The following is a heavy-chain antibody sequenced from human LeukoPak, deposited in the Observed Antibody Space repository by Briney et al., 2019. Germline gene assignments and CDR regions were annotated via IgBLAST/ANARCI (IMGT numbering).Heavy chain of an antibody. D-gene: IGHD3-10*01. Sequence: GASVKVSCKTSGYDFDTNRITWVRQAPGQGLEWMGSVSAYRDNTDYAQKFRGRVTMGTDTSTSTAYMELRSLRSDDTAVYYCARDASGLDSWGQGTLVTVSS. CDR3: ARDASGLDS. CDR1: GYDFDTNR. V-gene: IGHV1-18*01. CDR2: VSAYRDNT. J-gene: IGHJ4*02.